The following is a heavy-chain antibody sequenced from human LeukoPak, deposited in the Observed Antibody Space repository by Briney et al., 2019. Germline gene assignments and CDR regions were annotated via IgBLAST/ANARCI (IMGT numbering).Heavy chain of an antibody. Sequence: SETLSLTCTVSGGSISSSSYYWGWIRQPPGKGLEWIGEINHSGSTKYNPSLKSRVTISVDTSRNQFSLKLSSVTAADTAVYYCARWYSSGWAFDYWGQGTLVTVSS. D-gene: IGHD6-19*01. CDR2: INHSGST. CDR1: GGSISSSSYY. V-gene: IGHV4-39*07. CDR3: ARWYSSGWAFDY. J-gene: IGHJ4*02.